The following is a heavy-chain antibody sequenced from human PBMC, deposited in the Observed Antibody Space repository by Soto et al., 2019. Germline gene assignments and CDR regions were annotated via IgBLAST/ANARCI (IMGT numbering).Heavy chain of an antibody. J-gene: IGHJ2*01. CDR2: INSFSGDT. V-gene: IGHV1-18*01. Sequence: QVQLVQSGAEVKKPGASVKVSCKASGYTFTHYGITWVRHAPGQGLEWMGWINSFSGDTNYPQKLQGRLTMTTDTSTNTVYMELRNLRSDDTAVYYCARDLHTCGKYWYFDICGRGTLVPGSS. D-gene: IGHD2-15*01. CDR1: GYTFTHYG. CDR3: ARDLHTCGKYWYFDI.